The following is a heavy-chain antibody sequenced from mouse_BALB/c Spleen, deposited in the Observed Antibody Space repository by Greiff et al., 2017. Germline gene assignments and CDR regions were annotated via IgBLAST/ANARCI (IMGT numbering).Heavy chain of an antibody. V-gene: IGHV1-5*01. CDR3: TRGNWDAMDY. CDR2: IYPGNSDT. CDR1: GYTFTSYW. D-gene: IGHD4-1*01. Sequence: EVQLQQSGTVLARPGASVKMSCKASGYTFTSYWMHWVKQRPGQGLEWIGAIYPGNSDTSYNQKFKGKAKLTAVTSTSTAYMEFSSLTNEDSAVYYCTRGNWDAMDYWGQGTSVTVSS. J-gene: IGHJ4*01.